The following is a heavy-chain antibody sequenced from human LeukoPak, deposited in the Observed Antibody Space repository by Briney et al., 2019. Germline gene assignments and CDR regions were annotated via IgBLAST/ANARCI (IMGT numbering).Heavy chain of an antibody. Sequence: ASVKVSCKASGYTFTGYYMHWVRQAPGQGLERMGWINPNSGGTNYAQKFQGRVTMTRDTSISTAYMELSRLRSDDTAVYYCARESLRFLEWGMDVWGQGTTVTVSS. CDR1: GYTFTGYY. CDR2: INPNSGGT. V-gene: IGHV1-2*02. J-gene: IGHJ6*02. CDR3: ARESLRFLEWGMDV. D-gene: IGHD3-3*01.